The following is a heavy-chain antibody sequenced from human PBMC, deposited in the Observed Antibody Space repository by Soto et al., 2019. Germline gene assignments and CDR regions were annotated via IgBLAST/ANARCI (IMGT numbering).Heavy chain of an antibody. V-gene: IGHV3-74*01. D-gene: IGHD6-19*01. CDR3: ARDTSGSPLDFDY. CDR2: INSDGNST. J-gene: IGHJ4*02. CDR1: GFTFSRYW. Sequence: GGSLRLSCAASGFTFSRYWMHWVRQAPGKGLVWVSRINSDGNSTTYADSVEGRFTISRDNAKNTLYLQMNSLRAEDTAVYYCARDTSGSPLDFDYWGQGTLVTVSS.